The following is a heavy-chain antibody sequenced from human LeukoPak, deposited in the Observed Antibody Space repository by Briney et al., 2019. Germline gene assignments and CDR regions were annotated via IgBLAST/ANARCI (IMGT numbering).Heavy chain of an antibody. CDR1: GYSFTTYW. Sequence: GESLKISCKGSGYSFTTYWIGWVRQMPRRGLEWMGIIYPGDSDTRYSPSFQGQVTISADKSISTAYLQWSSLKASDTAMYYCARQCRDSSGYYSYYFDYWGQGTLVTVSS. D-gene: IGHD3-22*01. V-gene: IGHV5-51*01. CDR2: IYPGDSDT. CDR3: ARQCRDSSGYYSYYFDY. J-gene: IGHJ4*02.